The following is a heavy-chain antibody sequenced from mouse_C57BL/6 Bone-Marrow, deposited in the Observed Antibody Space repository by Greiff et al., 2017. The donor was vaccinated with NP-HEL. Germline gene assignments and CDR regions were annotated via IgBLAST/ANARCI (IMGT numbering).Heavy chain of an antibody. CDR2: LYPGSGNT. J-gene: IGHJ1*03. V-gene: IGHV1-66*01. Sequence: QVQLQQSGPELVKPGASVKISCKASGYSFTSYYIHWVKQRPGQGLEWIGWLYPGSGNTKYNEKFKGKATLTADTSSSTAYMQLSSLTSEDSAVYYCARRLVDVWGTGTTVTVSS. CDR1: GYSFTSYY. CDR3: ARRLVDV.